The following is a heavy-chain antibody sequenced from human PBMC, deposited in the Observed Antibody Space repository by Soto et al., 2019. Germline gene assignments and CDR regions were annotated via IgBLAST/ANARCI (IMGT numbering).Heavy chain of an antibody. CDR1: GYTFTSYY. V-gene: IGHV1-46*01. CDR2: INPSGGST. D-gene: IGHD3-22*01. J-gene: IGHJ3*01. Sequence: ASVKVSCKASGYTFTSYYMHWVRQAPGQGLEWMGIINPSGGSTSYAQKFQGRVTMTRDTSTSTVYMELSSLRSEDTAVYYCARDYGGMGYCHNDAFDFWGQGTLVTVSS. CDR3: ARDYGGMGYCHNDAFDF.